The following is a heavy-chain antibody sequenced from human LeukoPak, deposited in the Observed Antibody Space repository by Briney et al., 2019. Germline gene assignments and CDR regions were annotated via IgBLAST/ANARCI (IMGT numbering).Heavy chain of an antibody. CDR2: INPNSGGT. V-gene: IGHV1-2*02. CDR1: GYTFTGYY. J-gene: IGHJ6*02. CDR3: ARAGFRYYYYYGMDV. Sequence: ASVKVSCKASGYTFTGYYMHWVRQAPGQGLEWMGWINPNSGGTNYAQKFQGRVTMTRDTSISTAYVELSRLRSDDTAVYYCARAGFRYYYYYGMDVWGQGTTVTVSS.